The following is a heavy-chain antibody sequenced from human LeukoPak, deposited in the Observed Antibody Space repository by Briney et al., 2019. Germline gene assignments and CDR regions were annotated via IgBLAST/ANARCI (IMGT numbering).Heavy chain of an antibody. V-gene: IGHV4-39*02. CDR1: GGSISSSSYY. Sequence: LETLSLTCTVSGGSISSSSYYWGWIRQPPGKGLEWIGSIYYSGSTYYNPSLKSRVTISVDTSKNQFSQKLSSVTAADTAVYYCAREGMARGFGGNNWGQGTLVTVSS. D-gene: IGHD3-10*01. CDR2: IYYSGST. J-gene: IGHJ4*02. CDR3: AREGMARGFGGNN.